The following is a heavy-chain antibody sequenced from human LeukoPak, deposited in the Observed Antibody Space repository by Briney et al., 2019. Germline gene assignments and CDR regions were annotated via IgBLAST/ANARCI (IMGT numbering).Heavy chain of an antibody. V-gene: IGHV3-23*01. CDR2: ISGSGGST. D-gene: IGHD6-6*01. Sequence: GGSLRLSCAASGFTFSSYAMSWVRQAPGKGLEWVSAISGSGGSTYYADSVKGRFTISRDNSKNTLYLQMNSLRAEDTAVYYCAKDRYSSSPYYYYMDVWGKGTTVTVSS. CDR3: AKDRYSSSPYYYYMDV. J-gene: IGHJ6*03. CDR1: GFTFSSYA.